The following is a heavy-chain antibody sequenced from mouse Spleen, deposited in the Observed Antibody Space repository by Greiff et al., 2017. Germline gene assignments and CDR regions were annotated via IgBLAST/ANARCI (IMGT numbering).Heavy chain of an antibody. CDR3: ARLITFFDY. Sequence: DVKLVESGPGLVKPSQSLSLTCSVTGYSIPSGYYWNWIRQFPGNKLEWMGYISYDGSNNYNPSLKNRISITRDTSKNQFFLKLNSVTTEDTATYYCARLITFFDYWGQGTTLTVSS. CDR1: GYSIPSGYY. D-gene: IGHD2-4*01. CDR2: ISYDGSN. J-gene: IGHJ2*01. V-gene: IGHV3-6*01.